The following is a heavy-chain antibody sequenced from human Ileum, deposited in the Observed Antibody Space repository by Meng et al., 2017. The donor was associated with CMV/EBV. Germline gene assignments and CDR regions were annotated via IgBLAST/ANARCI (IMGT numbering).Heavy chain of an antibody. J-gene: IGHJ4*02. D-gene: IGHD3-9*01. CDR2: INQSGST. CDR1: GESFSGYY. CDR3: ARGRRYLFY. V-gene: IGHV4-34*01. Sequence: QVQLHQWGAGLLKPSETLSLTCAVYGESFSGYYWDWIRQSPGKGLEWIGQINQSGSTNYNPSLKSRVTIPVDTSKNQFSLKLSSVTAADAAMYYCARGRRYLFYWSQGTLVTVSS.